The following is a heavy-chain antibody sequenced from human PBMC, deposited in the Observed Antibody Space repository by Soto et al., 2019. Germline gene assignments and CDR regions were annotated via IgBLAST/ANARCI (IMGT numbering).Heavy chain of an antibody. J-gene: IGHJ6*03. D-gene: IGHD2-8*02. CDR1: GYTFITHG. CDR2: ISAYNGDT. V-gene: IGHV1-18*01. Sequence: QVRLVQSGAEVKKPGASVKVSCKASGYTFITHGISWVRQAPGQGLEWMGRISAYNGDTKYAQKFQGRVTLTTDKSTTTAYMEMRSLRYDDTAVYYCARDGSGGVLGLNKYYYVDVWGEGTTVTVSS. CDR3: ARDGSGGVLGLNKYYYVDV.